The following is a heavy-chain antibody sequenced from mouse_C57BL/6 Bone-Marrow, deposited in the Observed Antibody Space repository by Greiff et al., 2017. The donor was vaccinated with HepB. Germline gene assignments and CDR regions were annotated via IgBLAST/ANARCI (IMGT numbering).Heavy chain of an antibody. J-gene: IGHJ2*01. Sequence: EVHLVESGPGLAKPSQTLSLTCSVTGYSITSDYWNWIRKFPGNKLEYMGYISYSGSTYYNPSLKSRISITRDTSKNQYYLQLNSVTTEDTAKYYCARLGTTVVAPYYFDYWGQGTTLTVSS. D-gene: IGHD1-1*01. CDR2: ISYSGST. CDR1: GYSITSDY. V-gene: IGHV3-8*01. CDR3: ARLGTTVVAPYYFDY.